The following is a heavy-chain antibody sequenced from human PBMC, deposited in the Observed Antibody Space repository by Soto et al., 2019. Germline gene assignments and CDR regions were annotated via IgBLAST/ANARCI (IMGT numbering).Heavy chain of an antibody. J-gene: IGHJ4*02. Sequence: QVQLQESGPRLVEASQTLSLTCTVSNGSITSSGYYWSWIRQPPGKRLEWIGYIYHSGSTLYSPSLQSRLTMSVDTSKNQFSLTLSSVTAADTAVYHCARMSGTYYVPDYWGQGTLVTVSS. V-gene: IGHV4-31*03. CDR3: ARMSGTYYVPDY. CDR2: IYHSGST. CDR1: NGSITSSGYY. D-gene: IGHD1-26*01.